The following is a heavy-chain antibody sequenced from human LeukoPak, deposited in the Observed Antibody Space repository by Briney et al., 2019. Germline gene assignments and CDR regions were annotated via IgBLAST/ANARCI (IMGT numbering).Heavy chain of an antibody. CDR1: GFTFSSSG. J-gene: IGHJ4*02. V-gene: IGHV3-30*18. Sequence: PGGSLRLSCAASGFTFSSSGMHWVRQAPGKGLQWVAVISYDGGNKFYADSVKGRFTISRDNSKNTLYLQMNSLRAEDTAVYYCAKGYYYGSSWGQGTLVTVSS. CDR2: ISYDGGNK. CDR3: AKGYYYGSS. D-gene: IGHD3-10*01.